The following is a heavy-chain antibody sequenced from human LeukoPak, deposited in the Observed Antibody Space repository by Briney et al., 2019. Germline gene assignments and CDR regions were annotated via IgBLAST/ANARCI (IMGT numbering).Heavy chain of an antibody. J-gene: IGHJ4*02. CDR2: ISTSGRT. CDR1: GDSISSYY. V-gene: IGHV4-4*07. Sequence: SETLSLTCTVSGDSISSYYWSWIRQPAGKGLEWIGRISTSGRTNYNPSLKSRVTMSVDTSKNQFSLKLSSVTAADTAVYYCARAWQWLPLDYWGQGTLVTVSS. CDR3: ARAWQWLPLDY. D-gene: IGHD6-19*01.